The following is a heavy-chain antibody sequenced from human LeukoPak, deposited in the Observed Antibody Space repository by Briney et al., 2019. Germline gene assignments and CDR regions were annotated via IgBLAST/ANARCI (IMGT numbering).Heavy chain of an antibody. CDR2: IYYSGST. J-gene: IGHJ3*02. CDR1: GGSISSYY. D-gene: IGHD3-16*02. V-gene: IGHV4-59*08. CDR3: ARQRAYYDYVWGSYRPGAFDI. Sequence: SETLSLTCTVSGGSISSYYWSWIRQPPGKGLEWIGYIYYSGSTNYNPSLKSRVTISVDTSKNQFSLKLSSVTAADTAVYYCARQRAYYDYVWGSYRPGAFDIWGQGTMVTVSS.